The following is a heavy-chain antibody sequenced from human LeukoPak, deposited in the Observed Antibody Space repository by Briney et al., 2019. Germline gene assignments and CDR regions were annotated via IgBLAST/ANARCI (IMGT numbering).Heavy chain of an antibody. CDR2: IYSGGST. CDR1: GFTVSTNN. V-gene: IGHV3-66*01. D-gene: IGHD2-15*01. J-gene: IGHJ4*02. CDR3: ARATGGPRRGIDY. Sequence: GGSLRLSCAASGFTVSTNNMYWVRQALGKGLEWVSVIYSGGSTYYSAYVKGRFTISRDDSKNTLYLQMNSLRGEDTAVYYCARATGGPRRGIDYWGQGTLVTVSS.